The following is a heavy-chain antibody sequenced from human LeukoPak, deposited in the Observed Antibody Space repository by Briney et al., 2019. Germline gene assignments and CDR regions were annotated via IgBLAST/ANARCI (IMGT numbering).Heavy chain of an antibody. CDR3: ARTRYYDSSGYYYEGLFDY. D-gene: IGHD3-22*01. CDR2: ISAYNGNT. J-gene: IGHJ4*02. CDR1: GYTFTSYG. V-gene: IGHV1-18*01. Sequence: ASVKVSCKASGYTFTSYGISWVRQAPGQGLEWMGWISAYNGNTNYAQKLQGRVTMTTDTSTSTAYMELRGLRSDDTAVYYCARTRYYDSSGYYYEGLFDYWGQGTLVTVSS.